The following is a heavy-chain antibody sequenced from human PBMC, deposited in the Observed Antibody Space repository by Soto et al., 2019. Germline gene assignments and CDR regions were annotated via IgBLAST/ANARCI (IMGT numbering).Heavy chain of an antibody. Sequence: GETLNISCKVSGYSFTSYWIGLVRQMPGKGLEWMGIIYPGDSDTRYSPSFQGQVTISADKSISTAYLQWSSLKASDTAMYYCARLPLLYDILTGYLYGMDVWGQGTTVTVSS. CDR1: GYSFTSYW. CDR2: IYPGDSDT. D-gene: IGHD3-9*01. J-gene: IGHJ6*02. CDR3: ARLPLLYDILTGYLYGMDV. V-gene: IGHV5-51*01.